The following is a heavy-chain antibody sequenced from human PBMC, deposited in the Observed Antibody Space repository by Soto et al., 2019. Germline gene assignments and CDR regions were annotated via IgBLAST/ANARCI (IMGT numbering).Heavy chain of an antibody. J-gene: IGHJ4*02. CDR2: ISAYNGNT. D-gene: IGHD3-3*01. CDR3: ARDPSFEAVLGFWY. CDR1: GYTFTSYG. V-gene: IGHV1-18*01. Sequence: ASVKVFCKASGYTFTSYGISWVRQAPGQGVEWMGWISAYNGNTNYAQKLEGRVTMTTDTSTSTAYMERRSLRSDDTAVYYCARDPSFEAVLGFWYWGQGTLVTVSS.